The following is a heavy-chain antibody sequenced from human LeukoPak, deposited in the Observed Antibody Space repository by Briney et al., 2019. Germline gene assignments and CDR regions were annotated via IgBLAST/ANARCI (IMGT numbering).Heavy chain of an antibody. CDR2: INPSGGST. CDR1: GYTFTSYY. D-gene: IGHD6-19*01. Sequence: GASVRVSCKASGYTFTSYYMHWVRQAPGQGLEWMGIINPSGGSTSYAQKFQGRVTMTRDTSTSTVYMELSSLRSEDTAVYYCARDISSGWSIKYYFDYWGQGTLVTVPS. V-gene: IGHV1-46*01. CDR3: ARDISSGWSIKYYFDY. J-gene: IGHJ4*02.